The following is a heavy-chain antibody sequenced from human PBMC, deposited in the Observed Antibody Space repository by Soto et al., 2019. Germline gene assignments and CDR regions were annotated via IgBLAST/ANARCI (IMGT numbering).Heavy chain of an antibody. D-gene: IGHD3-10*01. Sequence: PGGSLRLSCAASGFTFSSYGMHWVRQAPGKGLEWVAVISYDGNKKYYADSVKGRFTISRDKSKNTVNLQIDSLRAEDTAVYYCARDRGAAYFYGMDVWGQGTTVTVSS. J-gene: IGHJ6*02. V-gene: IGHV3-30-3*01. CDR3: ARDRGAAYFYGMDV. CDR2: ISYDGNKK. CDR1: GFTFSSYG.